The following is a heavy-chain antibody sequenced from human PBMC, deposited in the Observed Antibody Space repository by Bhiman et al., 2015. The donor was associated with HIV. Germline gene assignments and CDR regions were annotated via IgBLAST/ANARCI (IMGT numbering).Heavy chain of an antibody. CDR2: ISFDGRDK. D-gene: IGHD1-7*01. J-gene: IGHJ4*02. V-gene: IGHV3-30*03. CDR1: GLNFNSYA. CDR3: ARARGGWNFFFNFDY. Sequence: QVQLVESGGGVVQPGRSLRLSCAASGLNFNSYAMHWVRQAPGKGLEWVALISFDGRDKDYVDSVKGRFTISRDNSESTLYLQMNSLRADDTAVYYCARARGGWNFFFNFDYWGQGTLVTVSS.